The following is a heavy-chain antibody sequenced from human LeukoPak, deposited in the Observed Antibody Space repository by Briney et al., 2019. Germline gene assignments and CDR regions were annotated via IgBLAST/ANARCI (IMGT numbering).Heavy chain of an antibody. CDR3: ARHYDILTGLHY. J-gene: IGHJ4*02. D-gene: IGHD3-9*01. CDR1: GGTFSSYT. V-gene: IGHV1-69*02. Sequence: GSSVKVSRKASGGTFSSYTISWVRQAPGQGLEWMGRIIPILGIANYAQKFQGRVTITADKSTSTAYMELSSLRSEDTAVYYCARHYDILTGLHYWGQGTLVTVSS. CDR2: IIPILGIA.